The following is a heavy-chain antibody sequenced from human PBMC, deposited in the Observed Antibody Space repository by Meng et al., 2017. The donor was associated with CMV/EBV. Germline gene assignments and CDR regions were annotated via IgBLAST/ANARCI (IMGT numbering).Heavy chain of an antibody. V-gene: IGHV3-33*06. CDR3: AKDLKYQPPSPYGMDV. CDR2: IWYDGSNK. J-gene: IGHJ6*02. D-gene: IGHD2-2*01. CDR1: GFTFSSYG. Sequence: GGSLRLSCAASGFTFSSYGMHWVRQAPGKGLEWVAVIWYDGSNKYYADSVKGRFTISRDNSKNTLYLQMNSLRAEDTAVYYCAKDLKYQPPSPYGMDVWGQGTTVTVSS.